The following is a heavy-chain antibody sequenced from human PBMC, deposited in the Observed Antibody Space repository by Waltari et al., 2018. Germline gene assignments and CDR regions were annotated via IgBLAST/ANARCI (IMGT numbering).Heavy chain of an antibody. D-gene: IGHD3-3*01. CDR3: ARGGTIFGVAYFDY. J-gene: IGHJ4*02. V-gene: IGHV1-8*01. Sequence: QVQLVQSGAEVKKPGASVKVSCKASGYTFTSYDINWVRQATGQGLEWMGWMNPNSGNTGYAQKFQGRVTRTRNTSISTACMELSSLRSEETAVYYCARGGTIFGVAYFDYWGQGTLVTVSS. CDR2: MNPNSGNT. CDR1: GYTFTSYD.